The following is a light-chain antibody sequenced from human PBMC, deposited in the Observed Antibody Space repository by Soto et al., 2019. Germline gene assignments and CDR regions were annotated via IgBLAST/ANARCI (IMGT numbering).Light chain of an antibody. CDR2: GAS. CDR1: QNINNNY. Sequence: VVMTQSPRTLSLSPGERATLSCRASQNINNNYVGWYQQKPGQAPTLLIYGASARATGVPDRFSGSGSGTDFTLIINRLEPEDFAVYYCQQHGTSITFGGGTKLESK. V-gene: IGKV3-20*01. J-gene: IGKJ4*01. CDR3: QQHGTSIT.